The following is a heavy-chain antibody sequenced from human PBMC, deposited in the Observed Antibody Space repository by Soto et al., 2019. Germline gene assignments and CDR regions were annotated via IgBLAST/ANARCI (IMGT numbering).Heavy chain of an antibody. Sequence: GGSLRLSCAASGFTFTRYSMNWVRQAPGKGLEWVSSISSTTNYIYYADSMKGRFPVSRGNAKNSVYLDMNSLSAEDTAVYYCARESEELTSNFDYWGKGTLVTVS. CDR3: ARESEELTSNFDY. V-gene: IGHV3-21*01. J-gene: IGHJ4*02. D-gene: IGHD1-7*01. CDR1: GFTFTRYS. CDR2: ISSTTNYI.